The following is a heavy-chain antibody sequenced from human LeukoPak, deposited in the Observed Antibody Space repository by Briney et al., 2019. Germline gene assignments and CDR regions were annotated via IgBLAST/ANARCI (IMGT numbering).Heavy chain of an antibody. CDR2: MFYSGST. V-gene: IGHV4-39*07. D-gene: IGHD3/OR15-3a*01. J-gene: IGHJ4*02. CDR3: ARAPRVVDHYFDR. CDR1: GDSISSSTYY. Sequence: SETLSLTCTVSGDSISSSTYYWGWIRQPPGKGLEWIGSMFYSGSTYYSPSLKSRVTISVDTSKHQISLNLTSVTAADTAVYYCARAPRVVDHYFDRWGQGTLVTVSS.